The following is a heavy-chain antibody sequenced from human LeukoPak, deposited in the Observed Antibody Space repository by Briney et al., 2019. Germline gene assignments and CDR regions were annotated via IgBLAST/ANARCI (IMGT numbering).Heavy chain of an antibody. CDR1: GGTFSSYT. V-gene: IGHV1-69*04. Sequence: SVKVSCKASGGTFSSYTISWVRQAPGQGLEWMGRITPILGIANYAQKFQGRVTITADKSTSTAYMELSSLRSEDTAVYYCARDRITMVRGVIVDWYFDLWGRGTLVTVSS. J-gene: IGHJ2*01. CDR2: ITPILGIA. D-gene: IGHD3-10*01. CDR3: ARDRITMVRGVIVDWYFDL.